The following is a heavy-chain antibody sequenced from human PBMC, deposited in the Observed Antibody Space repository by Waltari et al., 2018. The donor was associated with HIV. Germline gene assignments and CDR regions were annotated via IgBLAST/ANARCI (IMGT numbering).Heavy chain of an antibody. CDR2: MSDDGRTK. Sequence: QVQLVESGGGVVQPGKSLRLPCAASGFPFDVYALHWVRRAPGKGLEWVAVMSDDGRTKSFADSVTGRFTVSRDNSKNTLFLQMSSLKAEDSGVYYCARPRYASGGAMFYGMDVWGQGTTVTVSS. D-gene: IGHD3-10*01. V-gene: IGHV3-30*14. CDR3: ARPRYASGGAMFYGMDV. CDR1: GFPFDVYA. J-gene: IGHJ6*02.